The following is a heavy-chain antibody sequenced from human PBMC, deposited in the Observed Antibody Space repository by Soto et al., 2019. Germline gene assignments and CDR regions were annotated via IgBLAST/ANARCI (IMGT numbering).Heavy chain of an antibody. Sequence: ASETLSLTCTVSGGSISSYYWSWIRQPPGKGLEWIGYIYYSGSTNYNPSLKSRVTISVDTSKNQFSLKLSSVTAADTAVYYCARDLGRFYYYGMDVWGQGTTVTVSS. CDR3: ARDLGRFYYYGMDV. CDR1: GGSISSYY. CDR2: IYYSGST. V-gene: IGHV4-59*01. J-gene: IGHJ6*02.